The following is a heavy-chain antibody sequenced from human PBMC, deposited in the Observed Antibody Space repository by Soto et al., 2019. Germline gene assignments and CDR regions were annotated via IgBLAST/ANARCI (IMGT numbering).Heavy chain of an antibody. CDR3: ARENSGGDCYQMGNWFDP. D-gene: IGHD2-21*01. V-gene: IGHV4-31*03. CDR2: IYYSGST. CDR1: GGSISSGGYY. Sequence: SETLSLTCTVSGGSISSGGYYWSWIRQHPGKGLEWIGYIYYSGSTYYNPSLKSRVTISVDTSKNQFSLKLSSVTAADTAVYYCARENSGGDCYQMGNWFDPWGQGTLVTVSS. J-gene: IGHJ5*02.